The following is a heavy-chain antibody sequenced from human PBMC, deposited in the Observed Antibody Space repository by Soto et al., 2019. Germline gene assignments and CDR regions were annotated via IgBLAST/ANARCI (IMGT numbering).Heavy chain of an antibody. D-gene: IGHD2-15*01. J-gene: IGHJ4*02. V-gene: IGHV3-23*01. CDR3: ASRYCGSGNCGHFDY. CDR2: VVTGGGGGTT. Sequence: GGSLRLSCAASGITFSSYAMNWVRQAPGGGLEWVSTVVTGGGGGTTYYADSVKGRFTISGDNSKNTLYLQMNSLRADDTAVYYCASRYCGSGNCGHFDYWGQGTLVTVSS. CDR1: GITFSSYA.